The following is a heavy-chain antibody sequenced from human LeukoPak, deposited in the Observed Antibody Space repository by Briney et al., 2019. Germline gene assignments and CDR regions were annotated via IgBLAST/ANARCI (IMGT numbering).Heavy chain of an antibody. V-gene: IGHV1-2*02. CDR1: GYTFNAYY. CDR3: ATTQERWLQFGH. D-gene: IGHD5-24*01. J-gene: IGHJ4*02. Sequence: ASVKVSCKTSGYTFNAYYMHWVRQAPGQGLEWMGWINPNSGGTNYAQKFQGRVTMTRDTSISTAYMELSRLRSDDTAVYYCATTQERWLQFGHWGQGTLVTVSS. CDR2: INPNSGGT.